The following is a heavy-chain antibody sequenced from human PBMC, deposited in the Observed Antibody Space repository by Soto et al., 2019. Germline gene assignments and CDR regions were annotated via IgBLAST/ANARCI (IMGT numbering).Heavy chain of an antibody. CDR2: INPSGDST. Sequence: PGGSLRLSCVASGFTFSSHGLSWGRQAPGKGLEWVSTINPSGDSTFYADSVKGRFTISRDNSKNTVYLQMNSLSVGDTAVYLCAKVDVSTAGSFDYWGQGALVTVSS. J-gene: IGHJ4*02. D-gene: IGHD6-13*01. CDR3: AKVDVSTAGSFDY. CDR1: GFTFSSHG. V-gene: IGHV3-23*01.